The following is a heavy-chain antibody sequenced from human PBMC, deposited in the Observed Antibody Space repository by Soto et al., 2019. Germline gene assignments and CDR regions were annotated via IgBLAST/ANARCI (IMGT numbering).Heavy chain of an antibody. Sequence: EVQLVESGGGLVKPGGSRRLSCVTSGFTLSKAWMSWVRQAPGKGLELVGRIKSDSDGGTTDYAAPVKGRFTISRDDSKNTVYLQMNSLKTEDTAVYYCTTDALRFLEWFSYWGQGTLVTVSS. CDR2: IKSDSDGGTT. J-gene: IGHJ4*02. D-gene: IGHD3-3*01. V-gene: IGHV3-15*01. CDR3: TTDALRFLEWFSY. CDR1: GFTLSKAW.